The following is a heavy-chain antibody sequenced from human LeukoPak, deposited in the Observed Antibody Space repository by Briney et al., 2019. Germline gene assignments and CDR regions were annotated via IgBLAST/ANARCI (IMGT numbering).Heavy chain of an antibody. CDR1: GGSVSSGSYY. CDR2: IYYSGST. Sequence: SETLSLTCTVSGGSVSSGSYYWSWIRQPPGKGLEWIGYIYYSGSTNYNPSLKNRVTISVDTSKNQFSLKLSSVTAADTAVYYCARGGSGWSRPFDYWGQGTLVTVSS. CDR3: ARGGSGWSRPFDY. V-gene: IGHV4-61*01. J-gene: IGHJ4*02. D-gene: IGHD6-19*01.